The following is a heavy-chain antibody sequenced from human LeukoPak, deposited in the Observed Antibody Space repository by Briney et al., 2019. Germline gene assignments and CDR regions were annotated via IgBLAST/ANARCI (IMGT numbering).Heavy chain of an antibody. CDR2: ISSSSSYI. Sequence: GGSLRLSCAASGFTFSSYSMNWVRQAPGKGLEWASSISSSSSYIYYADSVKGRFTISRDNAKNSLYLQMNSLRAEDTAVYYCARVGYYYDSSGYYYENYFDYWGQGTLVTVSS. CDR3: ARVGYYYDSSGYYYENYFDY. D-gene: IGHD3-22*01. J-gene: IGHJ4*02. V-gene: IGHV3-21*01. CDR1: GFTFSSYS.